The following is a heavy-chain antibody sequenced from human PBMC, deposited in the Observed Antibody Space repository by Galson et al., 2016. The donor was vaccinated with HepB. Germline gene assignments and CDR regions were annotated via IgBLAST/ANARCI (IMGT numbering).Heavy chain of an antibody. CDR3: ARESGDGGFLEWSPYSY. J-gene: IGHJ4*02. CDR1: GGTFSSQA. V-gene: IGHV1-69*13. CDR2: IIPIFGTA. Sequence: SVKVSCKASGGTFSSQAISWVRQAPGQGLEWMGGIIPIFGTANYPQKFQGRVTITADESTSTAYMELSSLRSEDTAVYYCARESGDGGFLEWSPYSYWGQGTLVTVSS. D-gene: IGHD3-3*01.